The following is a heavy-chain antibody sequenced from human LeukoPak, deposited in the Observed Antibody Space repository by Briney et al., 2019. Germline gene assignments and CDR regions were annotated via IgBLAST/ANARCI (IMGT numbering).Heavy chain of an antibody. CDR2: ISSSGSTI. D-gene: IGHD5-24*01. CDR3: ARVGGYNLHYFDY. V-gene: IGHV3-48*03. J-gene: IGHJ4*02. Sequence: GGSLRLSCTASGFTFSTSSMNWVRQAPGKGLEWVSYISSSGSTIYYADSVKGRFTISRDNAKNSLYLQMNSLRAEDTAVYYCARVGGYNLHYFDYWGQGTLVTVSS. CDR1: GFTFSTSS.